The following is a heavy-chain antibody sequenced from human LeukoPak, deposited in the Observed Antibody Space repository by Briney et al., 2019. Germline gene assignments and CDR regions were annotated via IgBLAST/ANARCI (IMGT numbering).Heavy chain of an antibody. J-gene: IGHJ2*01. Sequence: SETLSLTCAVSGGSISSSNWWSWVRQPPGTGLEWIGEIYHSGSTNYNPSLKGRVTISVDKSKNQFSLKLSSVTAADTAVYYCAREGGQWLVHWYFDLWGRGTLVTVSS. CDR1: GGSISSSNW. D-gene: IGHD6-19*01. CDR3: AREGGQWLVHWYFDL. CDR2: IYHSGST. V-gene: IGHV4-4*02.